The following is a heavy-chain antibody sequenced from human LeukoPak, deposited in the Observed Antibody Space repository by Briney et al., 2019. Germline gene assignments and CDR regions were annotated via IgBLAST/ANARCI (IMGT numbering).Heavy chain of an antibody. D-gene: IGHD3-3*01. J-gene: IGHJ3*02. V-gene: IGHV3-23*01. CDR1: GFTFSSYA. CDR3: AKTKEVLPYYDFWSGPPDAFDI. Sequence: GGSLRLSCAASGFTFSSYAMSWVRQAPGKGLEWVSAISGSGGSTYYADSVKGRFTISRDNSKNTLYLQMNSLRAEDTAVYYCAKTKEVLPYYDFWSGPPDAFDIWGQGTMVTVSS. CDR2: ISGSGGST.